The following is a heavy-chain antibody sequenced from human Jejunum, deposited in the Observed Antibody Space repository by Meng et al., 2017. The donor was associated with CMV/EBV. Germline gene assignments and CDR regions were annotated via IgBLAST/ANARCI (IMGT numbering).Heavy chain of an antibody. CDR3: ARDQWLDY. V-gene: IGHV3-72*01. CDR2: SRNRANSYTT. D-gene: IGHD6-19*01. Sequence: EGELVGGGGGLARAGGSLRLSCAASGFTFSDYYIDWVRQAPGKGLEWVGRSRNRANSYTTEYAASVKGRFSISRDDSKNSVNLQMNSLKTEDTAVYYCARDQWLDYWGQGTLVTVSS. J-gene: IGHJ4*02. CDR1: GFTFSDYY.